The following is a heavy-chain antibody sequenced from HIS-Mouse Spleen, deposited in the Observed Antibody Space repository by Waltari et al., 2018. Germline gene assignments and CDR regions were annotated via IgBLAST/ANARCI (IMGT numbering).Heavy chain of an antibody. CDR3: AREIPYSSSWYDWYFDL. V-gene: IGHV4-39*07. D-gene: IGHD6-13*01. CDR2: TYYSGST. J-gene: IGHJ2*01. CDR1: GGSISSSSYY. Sequence: QLQLQESGPGLVKPSETLSLTCTVSGGSISSSSYYWGWIRQPPGKGLEGIGGTYYSGSTYYNPSLKSRVTISVDTSKNQFSLKLSSVTAADTAVYYCAREIPYSSSWYDWYFDLWGRGTLVTVSS.